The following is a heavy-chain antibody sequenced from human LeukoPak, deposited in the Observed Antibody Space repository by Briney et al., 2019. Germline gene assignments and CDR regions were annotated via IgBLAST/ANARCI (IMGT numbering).Heavy chain of an antibody. CDR1: GFIFSGYS. Sequence: GGSLRLSCAASGFIFSGYSMNWVRQAPGKGLEWVSSISSSSSSIYYADSVKGRFTISRDNTKKSLYLQMNSLRAEDTAVYYCAREGATAGSGYYFDYWGQGSLVTVSS. V-gene: IGHV3-21*01. CDR3: AREGATAGSGYYFDY. CDR2: ISSSSSSI. D-gene: IGHD6-13*01. J-gene: IGHJ4*02.